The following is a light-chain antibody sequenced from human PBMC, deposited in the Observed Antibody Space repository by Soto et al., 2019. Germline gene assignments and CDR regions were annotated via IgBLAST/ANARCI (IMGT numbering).Light chain of an antibody. Sequence: ESVLTQSPGTLSLSPGEKATLSCRASQSVSSSYLAWYQQKPGQAPRLLIYGASSRATGIPDRFSGSGSGTDFTLTVSRLEPEYFAVYYCQQFGSSSWTFGQGTKLAIK. CDR2: GAS. J-gene: IGKJ1*01. V-gene: IGKV3-20*01. CDR3: QQFGSSSWT. CDR1: QSVSSSY.